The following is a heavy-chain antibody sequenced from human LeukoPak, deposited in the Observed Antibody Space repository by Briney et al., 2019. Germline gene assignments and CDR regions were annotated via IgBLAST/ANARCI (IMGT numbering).Heavy chain of an antibody. CDR3: ARLSGGMFYSDY. CDR2: IYYSGST. J-gene: IGHJ4*02. D-gene: IGHD2-15*01. CDR1: GGSISSGGYY. Sequence: SETLSLTCTVSGGSISSGGYYWSWIRQQPGKGLEWIGYIYYSGSTYYNPSLKSRVTISVDTSKNQFSLKLSSVTAADTAVYYCARLSGGMFYSDYWGQGILVTVSS. V-gene: IGHV4-31*03.